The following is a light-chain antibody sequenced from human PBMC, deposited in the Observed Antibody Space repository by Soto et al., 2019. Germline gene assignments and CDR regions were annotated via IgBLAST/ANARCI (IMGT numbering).Light chain of an antibody. J-gene: IGLJ1*01. CDR3: QSYDTSLRGV. CDR2: ANN. CDR1: SSNIGAGYD. Sequence: QSVLTQPPSVSGAPGQRVTISCTGSSSNIGAGYDVHWYQQFPGTAPKLLIYANNNRPSGVPDRFSASKSGTSASLAITGLQADDEADYYCQSYDTSLRGVFGTGSHLTVL. V-gene: IGLV1-40*01.